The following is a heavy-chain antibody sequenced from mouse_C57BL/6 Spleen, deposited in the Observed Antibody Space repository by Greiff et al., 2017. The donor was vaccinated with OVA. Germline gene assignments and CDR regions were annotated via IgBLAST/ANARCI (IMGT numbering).Heavy chain of an antibody. D-gene: IGHD2-2*01. CDR1: GFSLTSYG. Sequence: QVQLQQSGPGLVQPSQSLSITCTVSGFSLTSYGVHWVRQSPGKGLEWLGVIWSGGSTDSNAAFISRLSISKDNSKSQVFFKMNSLQADDTAIYYCARSIYYGYDGFAYWGQGTLVTVSA. CDR3: ARSIYYGYDGFAY. CDR2: IWSGGST. J-gene: IGHJ3*01. V-gene: IGHV2-2*01.